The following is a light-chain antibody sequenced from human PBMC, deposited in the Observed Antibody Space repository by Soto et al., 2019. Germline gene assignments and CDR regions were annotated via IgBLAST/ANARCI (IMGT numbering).Light chain of an antibody. CDR3: QHYNSYSEA. J-gene: IGKJ1*01. CDR1: QTISSW. Sequence: DIQMTQSPSTLSVSVGDRVTITWGASQTISSWLAWYQQKPGKAPKLLIYKASTLKSGVPSRFSGSGSGTEFTITISSLQPDDFATYYCQHYNSYSEAFGHGTQVDIK. CDR2: KAS. V-gene: IGKV1-5*03.